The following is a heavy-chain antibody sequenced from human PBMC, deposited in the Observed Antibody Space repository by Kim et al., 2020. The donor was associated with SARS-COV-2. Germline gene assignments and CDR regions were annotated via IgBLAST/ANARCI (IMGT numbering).Heavy chain of an antibody. CDR2: ISSSGSTI. V-gene: IGHV3-48*03. CDR3: ARGRVRGVAPFDY. D-gene: IGHD3-10*01. Sequence: GGSLRLSCAASGFTFSSYEMNWVRQAPGKGLEWVSYISSSGSTIYYADSVKGRFTISRDNAKNSLYLQMNSLRAEDTAVYYCARGRVRGVAPFDYWGQGTLVTVSS. J-gene: IGHJ4*02. CDR1: GFTFSSYE.